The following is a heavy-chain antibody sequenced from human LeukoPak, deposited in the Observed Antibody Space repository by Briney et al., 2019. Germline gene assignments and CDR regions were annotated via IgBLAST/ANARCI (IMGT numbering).Heavy chain of an antibody. V-gene: IGHV4-39*01. CDR2: IYYSGST. J-gene: IGHJ6*03. CDR3: ARTQYSTSPEGYYYYCMDV. Sequence: SETLSLTCTVSGGSISSTSYYWGWIRQPPGKGLEWIGSIYYSGSTSYNPSLRSRVTISVDTSKDQFSLKLSSAAAADTAVYYCARTQYSTSPEGYYYYCMDVWGKGTTLTVSS. CDR1: GGSISSTSYY. D-gene: IGHD6-6*01.